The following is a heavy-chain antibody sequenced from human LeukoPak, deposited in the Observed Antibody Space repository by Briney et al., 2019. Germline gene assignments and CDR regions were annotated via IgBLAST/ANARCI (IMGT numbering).Heavy chain of an antibody. V-gene: IGHV3-23*01. Sequence: GGSLRLSCAASGFTFSSYAMSWVRQAPGKGLEWVSAISGSGGSTYYADSVKGRFTISRDNSKNTLYLQMNSLRAEDTAVYYCAKGGSGSYRHSKLYYYYYMDVWGKGTTVTVSS. J-gene: IGHJ6*03. CDR3: AKGGSGSYRHSKLYYYYYMDV. D-gene: IGHD3-10*01. CDR2: ISGSGGST. CDR1: GFTFSSYA.